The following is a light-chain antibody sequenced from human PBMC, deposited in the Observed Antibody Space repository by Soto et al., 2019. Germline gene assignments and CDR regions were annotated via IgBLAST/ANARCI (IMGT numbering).Light chain of an antibody. CDR3: TSYTISSTLV. Sequence: QSALTQPASVSGSPGQSITISCTGTSSDVGGYNHVSWYQQHPGKAPKLIIYEVTNRPSGVSNRFSGSKSANTASLTISGLQAEDEADVYCTSYTISSTLVFGGGTKLTVL. J-gene: IGLJ2*01. CDR2: EVT. CDR1: SSDVGGYNH. V-gene: IGLV2-14*01.